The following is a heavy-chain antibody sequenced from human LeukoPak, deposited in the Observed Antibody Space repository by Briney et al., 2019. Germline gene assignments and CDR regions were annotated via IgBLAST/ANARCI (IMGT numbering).Heavy chain of an antibody. CDR2: IYHSGST. J-gene: IGHJ5*02. CDR3: ARGVVRGVIHGWFDP. CDR1: GGSISSSSYY. V-gene: IGHV4-39*07. Sequence: PSETLSLTCTVSGGSISSSSYYWGWIRQPPGKGLEWIGEIYHSGSTNYNPSLKSRVTISVDKSKNQFSLKLSSVTAADTAVYYCARGVVRGVIHGWFDPWGQGTLVTVSS. D-gene: IGHD3-10*01.